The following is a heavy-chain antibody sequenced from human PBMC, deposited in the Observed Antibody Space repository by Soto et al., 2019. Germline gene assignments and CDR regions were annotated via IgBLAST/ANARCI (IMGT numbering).Heavy chain of an antibody. CDR1: GFTFSSYS. CDR3: ARDGYYDFWSGYYSYYYYYMDV. J-gene: IGHJ6*03. V-gene: IGHV3-21*01. CDR2: ISSSSSYI. D-gene: IGHD3-3*01. Sequence: ESGGGLVKPGGSLRLSCAASGFTFSSYSMNWVRQAPGKGLEWVSSISSSSSYIYYADSVKGRFTISRDNAKNSLYLQMNSLRAEDTAVYYCARDGYYDFWSGYYSYYYYYMDVWGKGTTVTVSS.